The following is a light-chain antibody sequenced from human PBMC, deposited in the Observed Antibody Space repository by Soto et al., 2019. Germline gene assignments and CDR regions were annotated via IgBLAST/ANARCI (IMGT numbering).Light chain of an antibody. Sequence: ESALTQSPATLYLSPGERATLSCRASQSVGSSLTWYQQKPGQAPRLLINDSSNRATGIPARFSGSGSGTDFTLTISSLEPEDFAVYYCQQRNDWPLTFGGGTTVDIK. V-gene: IGKV3-11*01. J-gene: IGKJ4*01. CDR3: QQRNDWPLT. CDR2: DSS. CDR1: QSVGSS.